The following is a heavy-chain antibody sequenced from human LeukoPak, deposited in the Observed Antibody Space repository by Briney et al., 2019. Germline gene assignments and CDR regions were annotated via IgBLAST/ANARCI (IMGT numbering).Heavy chain of an antibody. CDR3: ARAYSSSWNEEWAYYYYGMDV. D-gene: IGHD6-13*01. J-gene: IGHJ6*02. CDR2: ISAYNGNT. V-gene: IGHV1-18*01. CDR1: GYTFMNFG. Sequence: GASVKVSCKSSGYTFMNFGISWVRQAPGQGLEWMGWISAYNGNTNYAQKLQGRVTMTTDTSTSTAYMELRSLRSDDTAVYYCARAYSSSWNEEWAYYYYGMDVWGQGTTVTVSS.